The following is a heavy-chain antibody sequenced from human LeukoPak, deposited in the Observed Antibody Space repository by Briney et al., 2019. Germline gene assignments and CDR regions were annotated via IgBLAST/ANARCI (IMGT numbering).Heavy chain of an antibody. CDR1: GGSFSGYY. CDR3: ARETHYFGMDV. V-gene: IGHV4-34*01. Sequence: PSETLSLTCAVYGGSFSGYYWSWIRQPPGKGLEWIGEINHSGSTNYNPSLKSRVTISVDTSKNQFSLKLSSVTAADAGVYYCARETHYFGMDVWGQGTTITVSS. CDR2: INHSGST. J-gene: IGHJ6*02.